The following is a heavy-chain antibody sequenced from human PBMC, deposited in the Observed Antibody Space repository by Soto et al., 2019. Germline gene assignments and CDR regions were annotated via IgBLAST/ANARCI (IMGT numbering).Heavy chain of an antibody. D-gene: IGHD3-3*01. V-gene: IGHV3-7*01. CDR3: ARDSTIFGVVIIRGDY. J-gene: IGHJ4*02. CDR1: GFTFSSYW. Sequence: EVQLVESGGGLVQPGGSLRLSCAASGFTFSSYWMSWVRQAPGKGLEWVANIKQDGSKKYYVDSVKGRFTISRDNAKNSLYLQMNSLRAEDTAVYYCARDSTIFGVVIIRGDYWGQGTLVTVSS. CDR2: IKQDGSKK.